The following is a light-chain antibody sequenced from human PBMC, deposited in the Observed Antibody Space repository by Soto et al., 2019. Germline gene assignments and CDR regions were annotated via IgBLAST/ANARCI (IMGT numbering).Light chain of an antibody. CDR1: SSDVGGYNY. Sequence: QSALTQPASVSGSPGQSITISCTGTSSDVGGYNYVSWYQQHPGKAPKLMIYEVSNRPSGVSSRFSGSKSGNTASLTISGLQAEDEADYYCSSYTTTSTPRFGTGTKLTVL. V-gene: IGLV2-14*01. CDR2: EVS. CDR3: SSYTTTSTPR. J-gene: IGLJ1*01.